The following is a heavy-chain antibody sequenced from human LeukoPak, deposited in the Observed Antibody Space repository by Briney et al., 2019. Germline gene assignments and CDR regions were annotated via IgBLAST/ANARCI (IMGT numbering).Heavy chain of an antibody. CDR2: ISYDGSNK. Sequence: GGSLRLSCAASGFTFSSYAMHWVRLAPGKGLGWVAVISYDGSNKYYADSVKGRFTISRDNSKNTLYLQINSLRAEDTAVYYCARDDRWELLCGYFQHWGQGTLVTVSS. J-gene: IGHJ1*01. CDR1: GFTFSSYA. D-gene: IGHD1-26*01. V-gene: IGHV3-30-3*01. CDR3: ARDDRWELLCGYFQH.